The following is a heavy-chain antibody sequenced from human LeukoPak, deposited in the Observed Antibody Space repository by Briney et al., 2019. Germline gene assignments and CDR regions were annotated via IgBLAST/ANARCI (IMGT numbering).Heavy chain of an antibody. Sequence: PGGSLRLSCVASGFTYSSYVMNWVRQAPGKGLEWVSGIRGSGGRPFYADSVKGRFTISRDSSKNTLYLQMNSLRAEDTAVYYCEKDGDPIITTYFDYWGQGTLVTVSS. CDR1: GFTYSSYV. CDR2: IRGSGGRP. V-gene: IGHV3-23*01. CDR3: EKDGDPIITTYFDY. J-gene: IGHJ4*02. D-gene: IGHD3-22*01.